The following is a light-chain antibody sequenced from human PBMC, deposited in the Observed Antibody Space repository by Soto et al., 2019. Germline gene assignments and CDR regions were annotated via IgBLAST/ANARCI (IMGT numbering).Light chain of an antibody. Sequence: DIQMTQSPSTLSASVGDRVTITCRASRTISFSLAWYQQKPGKAPKLLIYDASTLQSGVPSRFSGSESGTEFILTISGLQHDDFETYYCQQYHGYYLTLGQGTKVDIK. CDR2: DAS. CDR1: RTISFS. CDR3: QQYHGYYLT. V-gene: IGKV1-5*01. J-gene: IGKJ1*01.